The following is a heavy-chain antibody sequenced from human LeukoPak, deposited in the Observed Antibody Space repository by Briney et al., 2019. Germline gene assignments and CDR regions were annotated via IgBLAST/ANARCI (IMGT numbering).Heavy chain of an antibody. CDR3: ARSSGAYYYYMDV. CDR2: INPNSGGT. CDR1: GYSFSGYY. D-gene: IGHD6-25*01. J-gene: IGHJ6*03. Sequence: GASVKVSCKAAGYSFSGYYMHWVGQAPGQGLEWMGWINPNSGGTTYAQNFQGRVTMTRDASISTTSIELNRLTSADTAVYFCARSSGAYYYYMDVWGKGTTVTVSS. V-gene: IGHV1-2*02.